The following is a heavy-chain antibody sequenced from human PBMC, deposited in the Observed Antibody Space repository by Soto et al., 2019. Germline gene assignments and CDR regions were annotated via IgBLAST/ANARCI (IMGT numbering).Heavy chain of an antibody. J-gene: IGHJ4*02. CDR2: VDFSGTYT. CDR1: GFSFGNFA. V-gene: IGHV3-23*01. CDR3: TKRSGGFSEFDY. D-gene: IGHD5-12*01. Sequence: EVQLLESGGGLVQAGGSLRLSCAASGFSFGNFAMNWVRQPPGKGLEWVSSVDFSGTYTFYAASVKGRFSIFRDNSHNMVYLEMNGLRADDTAVYYCTKRSGGFSEFDYWGQGALVTVSS.